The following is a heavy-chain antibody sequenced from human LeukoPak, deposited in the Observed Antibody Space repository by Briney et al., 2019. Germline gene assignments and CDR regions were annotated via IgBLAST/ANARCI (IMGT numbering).Heavy chain of an antibody. Sequence: GASVKVSCKASGYTFTTYGVNWVRQAPGQGLEWMGWISAYNGNTNYAQKFQGRVTMTTDTSTSTVYMKLRSLKSDDTAVYYCARDPVEYCSSTSCYLGGVYWGQGTLVTVSS. CDR3: ARDPVEYCSSTSCYLGGVY. V-gene: IGHV1-18*01. CDR1: GYTFTTYG. CDR2: ISAYNGNT. D-gene: IGHD2-2*01. J-gene: IGHJ4*02.